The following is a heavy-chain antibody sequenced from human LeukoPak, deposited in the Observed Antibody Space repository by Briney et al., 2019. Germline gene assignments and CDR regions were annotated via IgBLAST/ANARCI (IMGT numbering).Heavy chain of an antibody. CDR1: GYTFINYG. Sequence: ASVKVSCKASGYTFINYGISWVRQAPGQGLEWMGWISAYNGKTNYAQKLQGRVTMTTDTPTSTAYMELRSLRSDDTAVYYCARAVDIVATINSDYWGQGTLVTVSS. D-gene: IGHD5-12*01. V-gene: IGHV1-18*01. CDR3: ARAVDIVATINSDY. J-gene: IGHJ4*02. CDR2: ISAYNGKT.